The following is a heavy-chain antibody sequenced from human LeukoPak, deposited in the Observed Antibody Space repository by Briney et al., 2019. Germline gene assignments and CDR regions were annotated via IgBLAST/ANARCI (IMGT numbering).Heavy chain of an antibody. CDR2: ISFDGSNK. D-gene: IGHD2-21*02. J-gene: IGHJ5*02. Sequence: GGSLRLSCAASGFTFSTYGMHWVRQGPGKGLEWVAVISFDGSNKYYADSVKGRFTISRDNSKNTLYLQMNNLRAEDAAMYFCAKVRGWYCGGDCAIDTWGQGTLVTVSS. V-gene: IGHV3-30*18. CDR3: AKVRGWYCGGDCAIDT. CDR1: GFTFSTYG.